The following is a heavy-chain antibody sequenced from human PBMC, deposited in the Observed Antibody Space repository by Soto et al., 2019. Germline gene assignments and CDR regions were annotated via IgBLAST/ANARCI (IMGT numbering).Heavy chain of an antibody. J-gene: IGHJ4*02. Sequence: GGALRLSCATSGFTFRSYAMNWVRQAPGKGLEWVASITNSAAATYYADSVKGRFTISRNNSENTLYLQMTTLRAEDTAVYYCAKDFYPYSRGHPFLDYWGQGTQVTVSS. V-gene: IGHV3-23*01. CDR3: AKDFYPYSRGHPFLDY. D-gene: IGHD4-4*01. CDR2: ITNSAAAT. CDR1: GFTFRSYA.